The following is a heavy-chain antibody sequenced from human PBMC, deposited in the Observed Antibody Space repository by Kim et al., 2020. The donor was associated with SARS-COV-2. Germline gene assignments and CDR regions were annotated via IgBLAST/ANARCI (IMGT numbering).Heavy chain of an antibody. Sequence: GGSLRLSCAASGFTFSSYGMHWVRQAPGKGLEWVAVISYDGSNKYYADSVQGRFTISRDNSKNTLYLQMNSLRAEDTAVYYCARDGALFGSSLSYYGMDVWGQGTTVTVSS. CDR2: ISYDGSNK. V-gene: IGHV3-30*03. D-gene: IGHD1-26*01. CDR3: ARDGALFGSSLSYYGMDV. CDR1: GFTFSSYG. J-gene: IGHJ6*02.